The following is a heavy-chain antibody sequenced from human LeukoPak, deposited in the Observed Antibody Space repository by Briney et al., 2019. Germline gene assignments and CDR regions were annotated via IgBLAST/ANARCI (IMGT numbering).Heavy chain of an antibody. D-gene: IGHD3-22*01. Sequence: ASVKVSCKASGYTFTSYAMHWVRQAPGQRLEWMGWINAGNGNTKYSQKFQGRVTITRDTSASTAYMELSSLRSEDTAVYYCARETMIVVVPDAFDIWGQGTMVTVSS. CDR1: GYTFTSYA. CDR2: INAGNGNT. J-gene: IGHJ3*02. CDR3: ARETMIVVVPDAFDI. V-gene: IGHV1-3*01.